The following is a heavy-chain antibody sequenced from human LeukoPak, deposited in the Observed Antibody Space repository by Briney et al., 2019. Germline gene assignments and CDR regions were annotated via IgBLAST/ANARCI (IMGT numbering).Heavy chain of an antibody. V-gene: IGHV3-30*09. CDR2: VSYDGAKI. J-gene: IGHJ4*02. D-gene: IGHD3-16*01. CDR3: ARARGAYLRY. Sequence: GGSLRLSCAVSGFTFRHYAMHWLRPAPGKGLEWVAVVSYDGAKIYYADPVKGRFAISRDNANSTLYLQMNNLTSDDTALYYCARARGAYLRYWGQGTLVTVSS. CDR1: GFTFRHYA.